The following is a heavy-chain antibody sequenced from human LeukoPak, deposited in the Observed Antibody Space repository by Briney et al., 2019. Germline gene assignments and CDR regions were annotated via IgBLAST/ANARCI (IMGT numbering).Heavy chain of an antibody. CDR1: GYTFTGYY. V-gene: IGHV1-2*02. CDR3: ARGSTRLKTLIDP. Sequence: ASVKVSCKASGYTFTGYYMHWVRQAPGQGLEWMGWINPNSGGTNYAQKFQGRVTMTRDTSISTAYMELSRLRSDDTAVYYCARGSTRLKTLIDPWGQGTLVTVSS. J-gene: IGHJ5*02. CDR2: INPNSGGT. D-gene: IGHD2-2*01.